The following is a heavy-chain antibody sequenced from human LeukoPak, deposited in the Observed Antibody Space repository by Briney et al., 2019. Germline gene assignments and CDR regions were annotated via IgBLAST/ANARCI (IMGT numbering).Heavy chain of an antibody. V-gene: IGHV4-39*07. J-gene: IGHJ6*03. Sequence: SETLSLTCTVSGGSISSSSYYWGWIRQPPGKGLEWIGSIYYSGSTYYNPSLKSRVTISVDTSKNQFSLKLSSVTAADTAVYYCARSRTDWNDLYYMDVWGKGTTVTISS. CDR3: ARSRTDWNDLYYMDV. D-gene: IGHD1-1*01. CDR1: GGSISSSSYY. CDR2: IYYSGST.